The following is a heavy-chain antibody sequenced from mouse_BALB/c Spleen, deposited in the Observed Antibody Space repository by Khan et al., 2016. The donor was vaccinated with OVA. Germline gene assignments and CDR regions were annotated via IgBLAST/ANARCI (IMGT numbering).Heavy chain of an antibody. Sequence: EVQLQESGPELVKPGASVKISCKASGYSFTGYFMNWVMQSHGKSLEWIGRINPHIGETFYNQKFKGKATLTVDDSSSTAHLELPSLASEDSAVYYCARIYGSAFDYWGQGTTLTVSS. J-gene: IGHJ2*01. D-gene: IGHD1-1*01. CDR2: INPHIGET. V-gene: IGHV1-20*02. CDR1: GYSFTGYF. CDR3: ARIYGSAFDY.